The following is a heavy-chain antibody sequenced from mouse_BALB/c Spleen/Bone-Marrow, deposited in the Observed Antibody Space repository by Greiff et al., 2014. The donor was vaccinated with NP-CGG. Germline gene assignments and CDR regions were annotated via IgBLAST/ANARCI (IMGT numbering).Heavy chain of an antibody. V-gene: IGHV1S29*02. D-gene: IGHD1-1*01. CDR3: ARREAVVADFDY. CDR2: IYPYNGGT. Sequence: DVHLVESGPELVKPGASVRISCKASGYTFTDYNMHWVKQSHGKSLEWIGYIYPYNGGTGYNQKFKSKATLTVDNSSSTAYMELRSLTSEDSAVYYCARREAVVADFDYWGQGTTLTVSS. CDR1: GYTFTDYN. J-gene: IGHJ2*01.